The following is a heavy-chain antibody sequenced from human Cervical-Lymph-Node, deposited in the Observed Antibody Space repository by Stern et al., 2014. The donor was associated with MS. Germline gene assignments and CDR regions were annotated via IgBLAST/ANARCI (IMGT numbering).Heavy chain of an antibody. V-gene: IGHV1-18*01. CDR3: AREGPGTAGTTDYYYGMDV. J-gene: IGHJ6*02. Sequence: VQLVQSGAEVKTPGASVKVSCKTSGYTFTTYGLNWVRQAPGQGLEWMGWLTAYNVRTNYAQKFQGRVTMTTDTSTSTAYMELRSLRSDDSAVYYCAREGPGTAGTTDYYYGMDVWGQGTTVTVSS. CDR1: GYTFTTYG. D-gene: IGHD1-1*01. CDR2: LTAYNVRT.